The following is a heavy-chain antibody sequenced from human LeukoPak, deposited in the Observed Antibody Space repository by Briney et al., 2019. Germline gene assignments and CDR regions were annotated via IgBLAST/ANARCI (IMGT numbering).Heavy chain of an antibody. CDR1: GFTVSTNN. V-gene: IGHV3-66*01. CDR3: ARATGGPRRGIDY. D-gene: IGHD2-15*01. J-gene: IGHJ4*02. Sequence: GGSLRLSCAASGFTVSTNNMYWVRQALGKGLEWVSVIYSGGSTYYADSVKGRFTISGDDSKNTLYLQMNSLRGEDTAVYYCARATGGPRRGIDYWGQGTLVTVSS. CDR2: IYSGGST.